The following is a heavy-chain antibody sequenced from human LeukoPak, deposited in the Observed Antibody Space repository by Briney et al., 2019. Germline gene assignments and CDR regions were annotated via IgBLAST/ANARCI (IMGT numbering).Heavy chain of an antibody. D-gene: IGHD6-25*01. CDR3: ARSISLRSGYNWFDP. Sequence: SEPLSPTCTVSGASVSIHYWSWIRHPPGKGLEWFGSTSYSGGANYNSSLTSRDTTSADTYNNQFSLKLSSVTAADTAVYYCARSISLRSGYNWFDPWGQGTLVTVSS. J-gene: IGHJ5*02. CDR1: GASVSIHY. V-gene: IGHV4-59*02. CDR2: TSYSGGA.